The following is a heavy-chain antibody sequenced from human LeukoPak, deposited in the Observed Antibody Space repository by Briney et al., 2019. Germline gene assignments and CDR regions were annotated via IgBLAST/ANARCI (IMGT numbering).Heavy chain of an antibody. J-gene: IGHJ3*01. V-gene: IGHV5-51*01. CDR2: IFPRDSDT. Sequence: PGESLKISCQGSGYTFTNYWIGWVRQMPGKGLEWMGFIFPRDSDTTYSPSLQGQVTISADKSINTAYLQWRSLKASDTAMYYCARPDGSGTYAFDVWGQGTMVTVS. CDR3: ARPDGSGTYAFDV. CDR1: GYTFTNYW. D-gene: IGHD3-10*01.